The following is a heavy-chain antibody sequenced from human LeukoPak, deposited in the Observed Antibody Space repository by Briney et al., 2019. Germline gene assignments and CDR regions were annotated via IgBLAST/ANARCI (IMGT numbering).Heavy chain of an antibody. Sequence: GASVKVSCKASGGTFSSYAISWVRQAPGQGLEWMGGIIPIFGTANYAQKFQGRVTITTDESTSTAYMELSSLRSEDTAVYYCAQITAKDAFDIWGQGTMVTVSS. CDR3: AQITAKDAFDI. D-gene: IGHD1-14*01. J-gene: IGHJ3*02. CDR1: GGTFSSYA. CDR2: IIPIFGTA. V-gene: IGHV1-69*05.